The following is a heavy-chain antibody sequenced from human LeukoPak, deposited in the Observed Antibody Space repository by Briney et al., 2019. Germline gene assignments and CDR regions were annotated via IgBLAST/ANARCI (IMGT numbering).Heavy chain of an antibody. CDR2: IYHSGST. J-gene: IGHJ4*02. Sequence: PSETLSLTCAVSGYSISSGYYWGWIRQPPGKGLEWIGSIYHSGSTYYNPSLKSRVTISVDTSKNQFSLKLSSVTAADTAVYYCARLGGDGYNRDFDYWGQGTLATVSS. CDR1: GYSISSGYY. CDR3: ARLGGDGYNRDFDY. V-gene: IGHV4-38-2*01. D-gene: IGHD5-24*01.